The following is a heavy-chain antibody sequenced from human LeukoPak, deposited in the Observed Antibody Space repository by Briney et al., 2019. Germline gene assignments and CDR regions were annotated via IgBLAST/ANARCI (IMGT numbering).Heavy chain of an antibody. CDR2: ISSSSSYI. Sequence: GGSLRLSCAASGFTFSSYSMNWVRQAPGKGLEWVSSISSSSSYIYYADSVKGRFTISRDNAKNSLYLQENSLRAEDTAVYYCARGSSLDDAFDIWGQGTMVTVSS. CDR1: GFTFSSYS. D-gene: IGHD1-1*01. CDR3: ARGSSLDDAFDI. V-gene: IGHV3-21*01. J-gene: IGHJ3*02.